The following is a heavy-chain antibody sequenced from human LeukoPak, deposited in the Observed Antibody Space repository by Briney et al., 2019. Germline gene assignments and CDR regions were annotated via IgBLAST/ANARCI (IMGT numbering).Heavy chain of an antibody. Sequence: PSETLSLTCTVSGDSIISNIYWWDWVRLPPGKGLEWIGATFYTGRTLYSPSLKSRVTISVDTSKNQFSLDLSSATAADTAVYYCARRRNNFDFYDVWGQGTRVTVS. CDR3: ARRRNNFDFYDV. CDR1: GDSIISNIYW. D-gene: IGHD3/OR15-3a*01. J-gene: IGHJ3*01. V-gene: IGHV4-39*01. CDR2: TFYTGRT.